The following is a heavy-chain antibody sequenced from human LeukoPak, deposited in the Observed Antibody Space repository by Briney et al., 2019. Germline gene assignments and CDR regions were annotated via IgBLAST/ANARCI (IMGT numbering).Heavy chain of an antibody. Sequence: SQTLSLTCAISGDSVSSNSAIWNWTTQSPSRGLEWLGRPYYRSKWYNDYAVSVKSRMTINPDTSKNQLSLQLNSVTPEDTATYYCVRGGAIRVTGMTPFDYWGQGTLVTVSS. CDR2: PYYRSKWYN. V-gene: IGHV6-1*01. CDR1: GDSVSSNSAI. J-gene: IGHJ4*02. D-gene: IGHD1-1*01. CDR3: VRGGAIRVTGMTPFDY.